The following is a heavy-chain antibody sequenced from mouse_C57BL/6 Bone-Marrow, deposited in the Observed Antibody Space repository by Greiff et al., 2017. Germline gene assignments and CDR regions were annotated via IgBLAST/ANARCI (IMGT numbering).Heavy chain of an antibody. CDR1: GFNIKDDY. D-gene: IGHD2-3*01. Sequence: EVQGVESGAELVRPGASVKLSCTASGFNIKDDYMHWVKQRPEQGLEWIGWIDPENGDTEYASKFQGKATITADTSSNTAYMQLSSLTSEDSAVYFCARWVLRGFAYWGQGTLVTVSA. J-gene: IGHJ3*01. CDR3: ARWVLRGFAY. V-gene: IGHV14-4*01. CDR2: IDPENGDT.